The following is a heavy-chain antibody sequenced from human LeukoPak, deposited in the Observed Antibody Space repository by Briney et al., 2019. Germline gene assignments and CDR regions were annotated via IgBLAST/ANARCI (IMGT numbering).Heavy chain of an antibody. CDR3: ANWFGSSSSFMGPFDY. CDR2: ISGSGGNT. CDR1: GLTFSNYV. D-gene: IGHD6-6*01. Sequence: GGSLRLSCAASGLTFSNYVMTWVRQAPGKGLEWVSAISGSGGNTYYADSVKGRFTISRDNSKNTLYLQTNSLRAEDTAVYYCANWFGSSSSFMGPFDYWGQGALVSVSS. V-gene: IGHV3-23*01. J-gene: IGHJ4*02.